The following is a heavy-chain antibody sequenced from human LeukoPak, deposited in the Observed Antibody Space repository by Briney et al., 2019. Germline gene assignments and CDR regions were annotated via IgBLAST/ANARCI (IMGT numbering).Heavy chain of an antibody. CDR3: ARGAAAVPWI. CDR2: TYYRSEWHN. V-gene: IGHV6-1*01. Sequence: SQTLSLTCAISGDSVSSNSAAWNWISQSPSRGLEWLERTYYRSEWHNDYAVSVKSRVSINPDTSKNPFSLQLNSVTPEDTAVYYCARGAAAVPWIWGQGTLVTVSS. D-gene: IGHD6-13*01. J-gene: IGHJ4*02. CDR1: GDSVSSNSAA.